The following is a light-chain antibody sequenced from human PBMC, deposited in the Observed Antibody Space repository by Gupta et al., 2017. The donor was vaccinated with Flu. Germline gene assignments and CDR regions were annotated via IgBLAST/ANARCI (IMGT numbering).Light chain of an antibody. J-gene: IGKJ2*01. CDR2: GAS. CDR3: QKYDSAPHT. CDR1: QGINSY. V-gene: IGKV1-27*01. Sequence: DIQMTQSPSSLSASVGDRVTITCRASQGINSYLAWYQQRPGKVPKLLIYGASTLQSGVPSRFSGSGSGTDFTLTISSLQPEDVATYYCQKYDSAPHTFGQGTRLEIK.